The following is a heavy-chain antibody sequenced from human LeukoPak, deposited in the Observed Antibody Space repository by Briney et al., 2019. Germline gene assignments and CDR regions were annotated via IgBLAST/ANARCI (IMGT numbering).Heavy chain of an antibody. Sequence: SETLSLTCAVYGGSFSGYYWSWIRQPPGKGLEWIGEINHSGSTNYNPSLKSRVTISIDTSKNQFSLKLSSVTAADTAVYYCARGRSGWNFDYWGQGTLVTVSS. V-gene: IGHV4-34*01. CDR1: GGSFSGYY. D-gene: IGHD6-19*01. CDR3: ARGRSGWNFDY. CDR2: INHSGST. J-gene: IGHJ4*02.